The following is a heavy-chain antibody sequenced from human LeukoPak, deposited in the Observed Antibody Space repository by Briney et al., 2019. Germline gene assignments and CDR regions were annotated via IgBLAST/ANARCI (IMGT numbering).Heavy chain of an antibody. CDR1: GFTFSSYA. D-gene: IGHD2-21*02. CDR2: ISGSGGST. Sequence: PGGSLRLSCAASGFTFSSYAMSWVRQAPGKGLEWVSAISGSGGSTYYADSVKGRFTISRDNSKNTLYLQMNSLRAEDTAVYYCAKDQEGDCGGDCGSVGDAFDIWGQGTMVTVSS. CDR3: AKDQEGDCGGDCGSVGDAFDI. V-gene: IGHV3-23*01. J-gene: IGHJ3*02.